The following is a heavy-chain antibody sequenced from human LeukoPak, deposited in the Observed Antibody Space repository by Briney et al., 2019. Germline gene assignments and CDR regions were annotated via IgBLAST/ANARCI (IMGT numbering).Heavy chain of an antibody. J-gene: IGHJ6*02. V-gene: IGHV1-18*01. CDR3: ARDKPIAARLPYYYYGMDV. CDR2: ISAYNGNI. CDR1: GYTFTSYG. Sequence: ASVKVSCKASGYTFTSYGISWVRQAPGQGLEWMGWISAYNGNINYAQKLQGRVTMTTDTSTSTAYMELRSLRSDDTAVYYCARDKPIAARLPYYYYGMDVWGQGTTVTVSS. D-gene: IGHD6-6*01.